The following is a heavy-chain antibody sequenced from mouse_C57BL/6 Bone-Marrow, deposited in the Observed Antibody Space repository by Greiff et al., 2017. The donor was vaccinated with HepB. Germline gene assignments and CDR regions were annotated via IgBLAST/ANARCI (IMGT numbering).Heavy chain of an antibody. CDR1: GYTFTDYN. D-gene: IGHD2-3*01. CDR3: ATGGLLLPWFAY. CDR2: INPNNGGT. Sequence: EVQLQQSGPELVKPGASVKIPCKASGYTFTDYNMDWVKQSHGKSLEWIGDINPNNGGTIYNQKFKGKATLTVDKSSSTAYMELRSLTSEDTAVYYCATGGLLLPWFAYWGQGTLVTVSA. V-gene: IGHV1-18*01. J-gene: IGHJ3*01.